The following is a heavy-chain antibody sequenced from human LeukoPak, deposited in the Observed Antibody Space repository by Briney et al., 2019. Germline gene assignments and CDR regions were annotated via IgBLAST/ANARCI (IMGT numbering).Heavy chain of an antibody. V-gene: IGHV4-39*01. CDR3: ARPLSGSSSWHGDAFDI. Sequence: PSETLSLTCTVSGGSISSSTYYWGWIRQPPGKGLEWIGSIYYSGSTYYNASLKSRVTISADTSKNQFSLKLSSVTAADTAVYYCARPLSGSSSWHGDAFDIWGQGTMVTVSS. CDR2: IYYSGST. J-gene: IGHJ3*02. D-gene: IGHD6-13*01. CDR1: GGSISSSTYY.